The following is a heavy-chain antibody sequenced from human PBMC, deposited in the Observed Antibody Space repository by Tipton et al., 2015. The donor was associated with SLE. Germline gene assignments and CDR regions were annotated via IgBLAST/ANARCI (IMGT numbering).Heavy chain of an antibody. J-gene: IGHJ5*02. CDR2: IRYDGSDK. CDR1: GFSFRSA. V-gene: IGHV3-30*02. CDR3: GGGDTNWVDP. Sequence: SLRLSCAASGFSFRSAMNWVRQAPGKGLEWVALIRYDGSDKFYADSVKGRFTISRDNSKNTLYLQMNSLTTEDTAVYYCGGGDTNWVDPWGQGTLVTVSP. D-gene: IGHD4-17*01.